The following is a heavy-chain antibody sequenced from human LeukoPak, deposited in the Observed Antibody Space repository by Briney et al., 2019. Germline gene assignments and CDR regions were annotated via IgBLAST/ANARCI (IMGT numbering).Heavy chain of an antibody. CDR1: GYSFTSHY. D-gene: IGHD5-18*01. J-gene: IGHJ4*02. Sequence: ASVNVSCKASGYSFTSHYMHWVRQAPGQGLEWMGIINPSGGSTSHAQKLQGRVTMTRDTSTSTVYMELSSLRSEDTAVYYCARRESYGHFDNWGQGTLVTVSS. V-gene: IGHV1-46*01. CDR2: INPSGGST. CDR3: ARRESYGHFDN.